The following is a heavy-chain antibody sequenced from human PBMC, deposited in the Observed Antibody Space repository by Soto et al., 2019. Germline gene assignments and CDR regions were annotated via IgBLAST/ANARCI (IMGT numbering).Heavy chain of an antibody. D-gene: IGHD5-18*01. CDR3: AREIEYSYGL. V-gene: IGHV4-34*01. CDR1: GGSFSGYY. CDR2: INHSGST. J-gene: IGHJ4*02. Sequence: SETLSLTCAVYGGSFSGYYWSWIRQPPGKGLEWIGEINHSGSTNYNPSLKSRVTISVDTSKNQFSLKLSSVTAADTAVYYCAREIEYSYGLWGQGTLVTVSS.